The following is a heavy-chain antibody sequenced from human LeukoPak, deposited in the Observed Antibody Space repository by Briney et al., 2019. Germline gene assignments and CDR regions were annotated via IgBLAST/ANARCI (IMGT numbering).Heavy chain of an antibody. D-gene: IGHD6-19*01. CDR2: ISSNTIYT. J-gene: IGHJ4*02. CDR1: GFTFSEHY. CDR3: ARLYGDSSGTFFDH. V-gene: IGHV3-11*03. Sequence: GGSLRLSCAASGFTFSEHYMSWVRQAPGKGLEWLSYISSNTIYTNYADSVKGRFSISRDNARNSLYLQMNSLRVEDTAAYYYARLYGDSSGTFFDHWGQGTLVTVSS.